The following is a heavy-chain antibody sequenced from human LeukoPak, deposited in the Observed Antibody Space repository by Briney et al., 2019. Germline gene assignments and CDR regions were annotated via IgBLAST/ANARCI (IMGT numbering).Heavy chain of an antibody. J-gene: IGHJ4*02. CDR1: GFTFSDYY. Sequence: GGSLRLSCAASGFTFSDYYMSWIRQAPGKGLEWVSYISSSGSTIYYADSVKGRFTISRDSAKNSLYLQMNSLRDEDTAVYYCARDRAYYYDSSGYYYFDHWGQGTLVTVSS. V-gene: IGHV3-11*01. CDR2: ISSSGSTI. D-gene: IGHD3-22*01. CDR3: ARDRAYYYDSSGYYYFDH.